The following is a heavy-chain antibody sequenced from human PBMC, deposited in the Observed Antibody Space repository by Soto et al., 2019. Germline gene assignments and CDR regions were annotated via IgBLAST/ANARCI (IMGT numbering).Heavy chain of an antibody. V-gene: IGHV3-74*01. D-gene: IGHD7-27*01. CDR2: INTDGSST. CDR1: GFTFDAHY. Sequence: PGGSLRLSCAASGFTFDAHYIDWVRQAPGKGLEWVSRINTDGSSTTYADSVKGRFTISRDNAKNTLYLQMNSLRAEDTAVYYCARAPGRGDDYWGQGTLVTVSS. J-gene: IGHJ4*02. CDR3: ARAPGRGDDY.